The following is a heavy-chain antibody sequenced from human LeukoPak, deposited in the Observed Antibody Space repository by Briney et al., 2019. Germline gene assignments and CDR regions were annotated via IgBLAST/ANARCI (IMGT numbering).Heavy chain of an antibody. V-gene: IGHV3-30*04. CDR2: ISYDGSNK. D-gene: IGHD3-10*01. CDR1: GFTFSSYE. Sequence: GGSLRLSCAASGFTFSSYEMNWVRQAPGKGLEWVAVISYDGSNKYYADSVKGRFTISRDNSKNTLYLQMNSLRAEDTAVYYCARDGGSGVTYYYYYMDVWGKGTTVTVSS. CDR3: ARDGGSGVTYYYYYMDV. J-gene: IGHJ6*03.